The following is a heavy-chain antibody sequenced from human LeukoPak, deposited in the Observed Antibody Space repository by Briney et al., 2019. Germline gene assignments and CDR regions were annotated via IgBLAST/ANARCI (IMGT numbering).Heavy chain of an antibody. J-gene: IGHJ4*02. D-gene: IGHD3-22*01. V-gene: IGHV3-21*01. CDR3: ARDWSSDYYDSSVPDYFAY. CDR1: GFTFSSYS. Sequence: NPGGSLRLSCAASGFTFSSYSMNWVRQAPGKGLEWVSSISSSSSYIYYADSVKGRVTISSDNAKNSLYRQMHSLTAADTAVYYCARDWSSDYYDSSVPDYFAYWGQGTLVTVS. CDR2: ISSSSSYI.